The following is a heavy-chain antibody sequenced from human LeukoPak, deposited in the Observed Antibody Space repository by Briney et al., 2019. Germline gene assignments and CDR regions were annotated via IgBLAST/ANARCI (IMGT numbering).Heavy chain of an antibody. V-gene: IGHV3-21*01. J-gene: IGHJ6*03. Sequence: GGSLRLSCAASGFTFSSYNMNWVRQAPGKGLEWVSSITSGSSYIYYADSVKGRFTISRDDAKNSLYLQMNSLRAEDTAVYYCARTMESGYSYGYYYYYYMDVWGKGTTVTISS. CDR1: GFTFSSYN. D-gene: IGHD5-18*01. CDR3: ARTMESGYSYGYYYYYYMDV. CDR2: ITSGSSYI.